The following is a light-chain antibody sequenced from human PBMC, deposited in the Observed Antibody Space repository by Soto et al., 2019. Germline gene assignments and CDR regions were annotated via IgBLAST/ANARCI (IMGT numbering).Light chain of an antibody. CDR2: GAT. J-gene: IGKJ4*01. CDR1: QSLGSN. CDR3: HQYAYSPLT. V-gene: IGKV3-20*01. Sequence: EIVMTQSPSTLSVSPGERAALSCRASQSLGSNLAWYHQKPGQAPRLLVHGATSRATGIPDRFSGSGSGTDFNLTISRLEPEDFAVYFCHQYAYSPLTFGGGTKVDIK.